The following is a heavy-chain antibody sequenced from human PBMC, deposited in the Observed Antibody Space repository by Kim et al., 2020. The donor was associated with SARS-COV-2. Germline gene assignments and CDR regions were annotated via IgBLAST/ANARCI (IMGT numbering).Heavy chain of an antibody. V-gene: IGHV3-11*06. CDR2: ISSSSSYT. CDR1: GFTFSDYY. J-gene: IGHJ6*02. CDR3: ARGITILGYYYYGMDV. D-gene: IGHD3-3*01. Sequence: GGSLRLSCAASGFTFSDYYMSWIRQAPGKGLEWVSYISSSSSYTNYADSVKGRFTISRDNAKNSLYLQMNSLRAEDTAVYYCARGITILGYYYYGMDVWGQGTTVTVSS.